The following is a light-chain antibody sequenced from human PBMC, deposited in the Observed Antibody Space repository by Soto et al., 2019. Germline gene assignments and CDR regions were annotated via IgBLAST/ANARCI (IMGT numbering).Light chain of an antibody. CDR2: AAS. Sequence: DIQMTQSPSSRSASVGDRVTITCRASQSISSYLNWYQQKPGKAPKLLIYAASSLQSGVPSRFSGSGSGTDFTLTISSLQPEDFAVYYCQQYGSSPPTFGEGTKVDIK. CDR3: QQYGSSPPT. CDR1: QSISSY. V-gene: IGKV1-39*01. J-gene: IGKJ1*01.